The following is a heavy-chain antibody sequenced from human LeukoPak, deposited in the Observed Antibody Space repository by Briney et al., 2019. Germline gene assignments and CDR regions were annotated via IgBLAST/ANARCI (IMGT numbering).Heavy chain of an antibody. D-gene: IGHD4-17*01. CDR2: ISSSSSYI. Sequence: GGSLRLSCAASGFTFSSYSMNWVRQAPGKGLEWVSSISSSSSYIYYADSVKGRFTISRDNAKNSLYLQMNSLRAEDTAVYYCARDHTVIVSEYYFDYWGQGTLVSVSS. CDR3: ARDHTVIVSEYYFDY. CDR1: GFTFSSYS. V-gene: IGHV3-21*01. J-gene: IGHJ4*02.